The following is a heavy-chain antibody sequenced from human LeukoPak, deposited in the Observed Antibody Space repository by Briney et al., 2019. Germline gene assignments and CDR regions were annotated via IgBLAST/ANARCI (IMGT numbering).Heavy chain of an antibody. CDR3: ARVPGGVTTSLDY. J-gene: IGHJ4*02. CDR2: ISSSSYI. D-gene: IGHD4-17*01. V-gene: IGHV3-21*04. CDR1: GFTFSSYS. Sequence: GGSLRLSCAASGFTFSSYSMNWVRQAPGKGLEWVSSISSSSYIYYADSVKGRFTISRDNAKNSLYLQMNSLRAEDTAVYYCARVPGGVTTSLDYWGQGTLVTVSS.